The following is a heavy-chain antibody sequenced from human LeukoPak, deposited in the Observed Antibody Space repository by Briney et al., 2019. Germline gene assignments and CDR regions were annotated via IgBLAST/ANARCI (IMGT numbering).Heavy chain of an antibody. CDR1: GGSISSSSYY. CDR3: ARGGVLKSVDY. Sequence: SETLSLTCTVSGGSISSSSYYWGWIRQPPGKGLEWIGTIYYSGSTYYNPSLKSRVTISVDTSKNQFSLRLSSVTAADTAVYYCARGGVLKSVDYWGQGTLVAVSS. CDR2: IYYSGST. J-gene: IGHJ4*02. D-gene: IGHD3-16*01. V-gene: IGHV4-39*07.